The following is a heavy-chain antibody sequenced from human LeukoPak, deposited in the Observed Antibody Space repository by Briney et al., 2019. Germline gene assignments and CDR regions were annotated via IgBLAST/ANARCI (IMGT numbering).Heavy chain of an antibody. J-gene: IGHJ4*02. CDR3: ARVCSGGSYYARCFDY. D-gene: IGHD1-26*01. CDR1: GYTFTSYG. CDR2: ISAYNGNT. V-gene: IGHV1-18*01. Sequence: ASVKVSCKASGYTFTSYGISWVRQAPGQGLEWMGWISAYNGNTNYAQKLQGRVTMTTDTSTSTAYMELRSLRSDDTAVYYCARVCSGGSYYARCFDYWGQGTLVTVSS.